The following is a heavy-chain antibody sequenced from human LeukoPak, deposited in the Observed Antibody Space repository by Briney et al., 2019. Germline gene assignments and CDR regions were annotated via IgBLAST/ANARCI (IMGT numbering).Heavy chain of an antibody. Sequence: GGSLRLSCAASGFTFSSYSMNWVRQAPGKGLEWVSSISSSSSYIYYADSEKGRFTISRDNAKNSLYVQMNSLRAEDTAVYYCARAPARYCSGGSCYYYYYMDVWGKGTTVTVSS. V-gene: IGHV3-21*01. D-gene: IGHD2-15*01. CDR1: GFTFSSYS. CDR2: ISSSSSYI. CDR3: ARAPARYCSGGSCYYYYYMDV. J-gene: IGHJ6*03.